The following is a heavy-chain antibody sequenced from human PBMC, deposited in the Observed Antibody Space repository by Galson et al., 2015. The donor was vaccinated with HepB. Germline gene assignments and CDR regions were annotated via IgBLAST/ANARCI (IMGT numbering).Heavy chain of an antibody. CDR1: GFTFSSYS. CDR3: ARQYYYGSGPFDS. V-gene: IGHV3-48*01. D-gene: IGHD3-10*01. J-gene: IGHJ4*02. CDR2: ISSSSNTI. Sequence: SLRLSCAASGFTFSSYSMHWVRQAPGKGLEWVSYISSSSNTIYYADSVKGRFTISRDNAKNSLYLQMNSLRAEDTAVYSCARQYYYGSGPFDSWGQGPLVTVCS.